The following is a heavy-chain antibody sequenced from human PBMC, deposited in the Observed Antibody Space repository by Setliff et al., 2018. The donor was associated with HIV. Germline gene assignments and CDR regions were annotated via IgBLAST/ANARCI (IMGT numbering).Heavy chain of an antibody. CDR1: GFTFSNAW. CDR3: TADLPDSAPYCFDY. CDR2: IKSGGTA. V-gene: IGHV3-15*01. J-gene: IGHJ4*02. Sequence: GGSLRLSCAASGFTFSNAWMSWVRQAPGKGLEWVAQIKSGGTADYAAPVKGRFTISRDDSKNVVSLQMDSLKTEDTAVYYCTADLPDSAPYCFDYWGQGALVTVSS. D-gene: IGHD2-15*01.